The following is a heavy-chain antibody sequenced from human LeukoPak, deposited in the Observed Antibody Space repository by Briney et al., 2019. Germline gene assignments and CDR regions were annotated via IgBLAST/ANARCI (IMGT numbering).Heavy chain of an antibody. CDR3: AREAASSVSREVDY. Sequence: GGSLRLSCAASGFTFDDYGMSWVRQAPGKGLEWVSGINWNGGSTGYADSVKGRFTISRDNAKNSLYPQMNSLRAEDTAVYYCAREAASSVSREVDYWGQGTLVTVSS. D-gene: IGHD3-22*01. V-gene: IGHV3-20*04. J-gene: IGHJ4*02. CDR2: INWNGGST. CDR1: GFTFDDYG.